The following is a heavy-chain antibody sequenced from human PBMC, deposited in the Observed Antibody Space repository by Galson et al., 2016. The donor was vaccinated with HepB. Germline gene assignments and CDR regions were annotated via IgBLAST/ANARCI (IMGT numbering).Heavy chain of an antibody. V-gene: IGHV3-30-3*01. CDR1: GFTFSSYA. CDR3: ARGGNYYFYYMDV. CDR2: ISYDGSTK. J-gene: IGHJ6*03. Sequence: SLRLSCAASGFTFSSYALHWVRQAPGKGLECVAFISYDGSTKYYADSVKGRFTISRDNSKNTLYLQMNSLRAEDTAVYYCARGGNYYFYYMDVWGKGTTVTVSS. D-gene: IGHD3-16*01.